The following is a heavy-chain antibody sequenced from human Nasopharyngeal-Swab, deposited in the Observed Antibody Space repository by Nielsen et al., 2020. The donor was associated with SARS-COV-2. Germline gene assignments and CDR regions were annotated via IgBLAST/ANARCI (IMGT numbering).Heavy chain of an antibody. Sequence: GESLKISCAASGFTFSSYGMHWVRQAPGKGLEWVAVIWYDGSNKYYADSVKGRFTISRDNSKNTLYLQMNSLRAEDTAVYYCARIYCGGDCYPYGMDVWGQGTTVTVSS. CDR3: ARIYCGGDCYPYGMDV. CDR1: GFTFSSYG. CDR2: IWYDGSNK. V-gene: IGHV3-33*01. D-gene: IGHD2-21*02. J-gene: IGHJ6*02.